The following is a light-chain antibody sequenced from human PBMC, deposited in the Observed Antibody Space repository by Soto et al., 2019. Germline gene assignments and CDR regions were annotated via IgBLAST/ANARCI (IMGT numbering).Light chain of an antibody. CDR2: AAS. V-gene: IGKV1-27*01. CDR3: QHHTT. Sequence: DIQMTQSPSSLSASLGDRVTITCRAGLPISYYLSCYQHKPGKIPKLLIYAASTWGAGVPSRFSGSGSGTEFTLTISSLQPEDVATYHYQHHTTFGQGTKVDIK. CDR1: LPISYY. J-gene: IGKJ1*01.